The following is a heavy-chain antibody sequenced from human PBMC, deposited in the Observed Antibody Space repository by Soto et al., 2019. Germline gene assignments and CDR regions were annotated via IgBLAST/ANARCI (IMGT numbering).Heavy chain of an antibody. CDR2: INGVNGNT. D-gene: IGHD2-8*01. V-gene: IGHV1-3*01. Sequence: QVQVVQSGAEVNKPGASVKVSCKASGYTFRAYSMNWVRQAPGQRLEWMGWINGVNGNTEYSQTFQGRVTITRDTSSLLACMELSSLRPEDTCVYYCARGTNAGLDYWGQGTLVSGSS. J-gene: IGHJ4*02. CDR1: GYTFRAYS. CDR3: ARGTNAGLDY.